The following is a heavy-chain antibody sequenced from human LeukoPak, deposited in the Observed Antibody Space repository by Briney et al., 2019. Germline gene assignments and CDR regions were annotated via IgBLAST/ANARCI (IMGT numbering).Heavy chain of an antibody. D-gene: IGHD3-9*01. CDR2: INPNSGGT. J-gene: IGHJ6*02. V-gene: IGHV1-2*02. CDR1: GYTFTGYY. Sequence: GASVKVSCKASGYTFTGYYMHWVRQAPGQGLEWMGWINPNSGGTNYAQKFQGRVTMTRDTSISTAYMELSRLRSDDTAVYYCASLTNTAGYCYYYGMDVWGQGTTVTVSS. CDR3: ASLTNTAGYCYYYGMDV.